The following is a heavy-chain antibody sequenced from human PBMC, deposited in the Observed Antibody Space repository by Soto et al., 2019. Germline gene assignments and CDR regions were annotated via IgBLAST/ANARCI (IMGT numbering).Heavy chain of an antibody. V-gene: IGHV1-69*08. CDR3: ARDVEDSSGWSPTVWFDP. Sequence: QVQLVQSGAEVKKPGSSVKVSCKASGGTFSSYTISWVRQAPGQGLEWMGRNIPILGIANYAQKFQGRVTMNAAKATSTAYMELSSLRSEDTAVYYCARDVEDSSGWSPTVWFDPWGQGTLVTVSS. J-gene: IGHJ5*02. CDR2: NIPILGIA. D-gene: IGHD6-19*01. CDR1: GGTFSSYT.